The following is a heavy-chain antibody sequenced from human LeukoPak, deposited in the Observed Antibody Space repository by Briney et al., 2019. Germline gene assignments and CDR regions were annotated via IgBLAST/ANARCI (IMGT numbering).Heavy chain of an antibody. V-gene: IGHV1-46*01. CDR3: ARGDSSSWYPYYYYYGMDV. D-gene: IGHD6-13*01. CDR2: INPTGGNT. Sequence: GASVKVSCKASGYTFPSYFMHWVRQAPGQGLEWVGIINPTGGNTNYAQKLQGRVTMTTDTSTSTAYMELRSLRSDDTAVYYCARGDSSSWYPYYYYYGMDVWGQGTTVTVSS. J-gene: IGHJ6*02. CDR1: GYTFPSYF.